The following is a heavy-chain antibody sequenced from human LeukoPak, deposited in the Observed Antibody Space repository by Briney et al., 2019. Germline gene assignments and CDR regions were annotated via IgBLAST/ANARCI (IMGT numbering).Heavy chain of an antibody. CDR1: GFTFSSYG. V-gene: IGHV3-30*02. J-gene: IGHJ4*01. CDR3: AKDPAGITGVYFDY. CDR2: IRYDGSNK. D-gene: IGHD4-23*01. Sequence: GGSLRLSCAASGFTFSSYGMHWVRQAPGKGLEWVAFIRYDGSNKYYADSVKGRFTISRDNSKNTLYLQMNSLRAEDTAVYYCAKDPAGITGVYFDYWGQEPWSPSPQ.